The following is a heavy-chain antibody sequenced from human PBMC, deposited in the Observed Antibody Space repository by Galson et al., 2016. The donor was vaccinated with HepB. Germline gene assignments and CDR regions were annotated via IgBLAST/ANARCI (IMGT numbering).Heavy chain of an antibody. CDR1: GFTSNTYG. Sequence: SLRLSCAASGFTSNTYGMHWVRQAPGKGLEWVAVIWYDGSNKYYADSVKGRFTISRDNSKNTLYLQMNGLRAEDTAVYYCAKVIGRDAYYYYGMDVWGQGTTVTVSS. J-gene: IGHJ6*02. V-gene: IGHV3-33*06. D-gene: IGHD2/OR15-2a*01. CDR3: AKVIGRDAYYYYGMDV. CDR2: IWYDGSNK.